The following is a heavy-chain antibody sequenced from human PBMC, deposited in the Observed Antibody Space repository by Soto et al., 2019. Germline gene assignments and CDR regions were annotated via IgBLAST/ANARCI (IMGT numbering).Heavy chain of an antibody. D-gene: IGHD3-22*01. CDR3: ARDRYYDRY. V-gene: IGHV3-7*04. J-gene: IGHJ4*02. Sequence: EVLLVESGGGLVQPGGSLRLSCEVSGFTFSAFWMAWFRQAPGKGLGWVANIKQDGSEQHYVDSVRGRFLISRDNPKSFRIPQVNSLTAEDTGTYYCARDRYYDRYWGRGALVTVSS. CDR1: GFTFSAFW. CDR2: IKQDGSEQ.